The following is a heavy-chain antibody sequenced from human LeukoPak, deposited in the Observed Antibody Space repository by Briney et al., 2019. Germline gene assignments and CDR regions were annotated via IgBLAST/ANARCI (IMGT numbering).Heavy chain of an antibody. CDR3: ARDRHILEWLFKSHY. D-gene: IGHD3-3*01. Sequence: GGSLRLSCAASGFAYSDYYMSWIRQAPGKGLEWVSYISNTGSTIYYADSVKGRFTTSRDNAKNLLYLQMNSLRAEDTAVYYCARDRHILEWLFKSHYWGQGTLVTVSS. J-gene: IGHJ4*02. CDR2: ISNTGSTI. V-gene: IGHV3-11*01. CDR1: GFAYSDYY.